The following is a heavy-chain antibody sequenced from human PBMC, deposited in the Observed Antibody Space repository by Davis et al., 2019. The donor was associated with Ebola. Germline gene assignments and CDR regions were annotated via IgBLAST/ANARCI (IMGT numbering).Heavy chain of an antibody. CDR3: ARDRKGDLGTSRGIDY. V-gene: IGHV4-4*02. CDR2: VYHTGST. Sequence: MPGGSLRLSCAVSGDSFSSSNWWGWVRQPPGKGLEWIGEVYHTGSTNYNPSLKSRVTVSLDKSKNQFSLKLSSVTAADTAVYYCARDRKGDLGTSRGIDYWGQGTQVTVSP. CDR1: GDSFSSSNW. J-gene: IGHJ4*02. D-gene: IGHD3-16*01.